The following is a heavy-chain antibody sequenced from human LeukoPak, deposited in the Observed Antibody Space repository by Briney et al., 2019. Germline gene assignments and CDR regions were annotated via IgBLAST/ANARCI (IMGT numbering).Heavy chain of an antibody. D-gene: IGHD6-6*01. V-gene: IGHV3-20*04. J-gene: IGHJ4*02. Sequence: GGSLRLSCAASGFTFDDYGMSWVGQAPGKRLEWVSGINWNGGSTGYADSVKGRFTISRDNAKNSLYLQMNSLRAEDTALYYCARANGYSSSYGYWGQGTLVTVSS. CDR3: ARANGYSSSYGY. CDR1: GFTFDDYG. CDR2: INWNGGST.